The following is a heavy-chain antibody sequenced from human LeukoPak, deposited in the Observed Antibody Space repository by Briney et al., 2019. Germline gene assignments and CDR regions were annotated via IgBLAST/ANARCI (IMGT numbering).Heavy chain of an antibody. CDR3: ARRPYSYGYSGLYYYYYMDA. J-gene: IGHJ6*03. V-gene: IGHV4-34*01. Sequence: SETLSLTCAVYGGSFSDYYWSWIRQPPGKGLEWIGEINHSGSTNYNPSLKSRVTISVDTSKNQFSLKLSSVTAADTAVYYCARRPYSYGYSGLYYYYYMDAWGKGTTVTISS. CDR2: INHSGST. CDR1: GGSFSDYY. D-gene: IGHD5-18*01.